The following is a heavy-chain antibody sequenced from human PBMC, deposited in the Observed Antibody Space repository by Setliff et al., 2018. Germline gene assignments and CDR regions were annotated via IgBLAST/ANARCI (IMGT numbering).Heavy chain of an antibody. D-gene: IGHD4-4*01. J-gene: IGHJ4*02. Sequence: SETLSLTCAVSGYSISSGYYWGWIRQPPGKGLEWIGEINHSGSTNYNPSLKSRVTISVDTSKNQFSLKLSSVTAADTAVYYCASYRQDVNYWGQGTLVTVSS. CDR2: INHSGST. CDR3: ASYRQDVNY. CDR1: GYSISSGYY. V-gene: IGHV4-38-2*01.